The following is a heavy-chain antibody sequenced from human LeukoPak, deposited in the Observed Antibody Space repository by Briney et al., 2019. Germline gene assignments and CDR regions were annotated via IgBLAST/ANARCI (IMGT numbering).Heavy chain of an antibody. V-gene: IGHV3-23*01. CDR2: VSESGDGT. J-gene: IGHJ4*02. Sequence: PGGSLRLSCAASGFGFSSYAMSWVRQAPGKGLEWVSSVSESGDGTYYADSVMGRFIISRDNSRKTFHLQMDSLRADDTAIYYCAKGKVNHLGALDFWGQGTLVTVSS. D-gene: IGHD1-26*01. CDR3: AKGKVNHLGALDF. CDR1: GFGFSSYA.